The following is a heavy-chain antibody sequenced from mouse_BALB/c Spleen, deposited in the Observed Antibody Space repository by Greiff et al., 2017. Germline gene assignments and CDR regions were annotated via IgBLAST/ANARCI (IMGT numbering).Heavy chain of an antibody. D-gene: IGHD2-4*01. Sequence: VQLQQSGAELVRPGVSVKISCKCSGYTFTDYAMHWVKQSHAKSLEWIGVISTYYGDASYNQKFKGKATMTVDKSSSTAYMELARLTSEDSAIYYCAREEYDYPFAYWGQGTLVTVSA. CDR3: AREEYDYPFAY. CDR1: GYTFTDYA. CDR2: ISTYYGDA. V-gene: IGHV1S137*01. J-gene: IGHJ3*01.